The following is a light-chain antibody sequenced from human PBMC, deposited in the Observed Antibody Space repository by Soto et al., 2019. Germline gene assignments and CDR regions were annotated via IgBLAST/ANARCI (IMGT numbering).Light chain of an antibody. CDR2: EVS. CDR3: SSYTSIVL. V-gene: IGLV2-14*01. J-gene: IGLJ2*01. Sequence: QSALTQPASVSGSPGQSITISCTGTSSDIGAYNYVSWYQQHPGKAPKLIIYEVSNRPSGVSNRFSGSKSGNTASLTISGLQAEDEADYYCSSYTSIVLFGGGTKLTVL. CDR1: SSDIGAYNY.